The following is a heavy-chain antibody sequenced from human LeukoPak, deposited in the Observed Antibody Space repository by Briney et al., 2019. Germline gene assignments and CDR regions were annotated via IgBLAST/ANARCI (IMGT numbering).Heavy chain of an antibody. V-gene: IGHV3-48*01. D-gene: IGHD4-11*01. J-gene: IGHJ4*02. CDR1: GFTFSTYS. CDR2: ISSSSSTI. CDR3: ARAMTTEANDY. Sequence: PGGSLRLSCAASGFTFSTYSMNWVRQAPGKGLEWVSYISSSSSTIYYADSVKGRFTISRDNAKNSLYLQMNSLRAEDTAVYYCARAMTTEANDYWGQGTLVTVSS.